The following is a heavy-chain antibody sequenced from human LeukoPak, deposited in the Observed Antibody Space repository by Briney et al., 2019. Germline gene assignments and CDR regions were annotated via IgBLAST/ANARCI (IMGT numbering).Heavy chain of an antibody. CDR3: TKARTLTTLLGS. V-gene: IGHV3-23*01. Sequence: PGGSLRLSCAASGFTFSNYAMSWVRQAPGKGLEWVSAISGSGHTTYYADSVRGRFTFSRDNSKSTLFLQMNSLRAEDTAIYYCTKARTLTTLLGSWGQGNLVTVSS. J-gene: IGHJ5*02. CDR1: GFTFSNYA. CDR2: ISGSGHTT. D-gene: IGHD4-17*01.